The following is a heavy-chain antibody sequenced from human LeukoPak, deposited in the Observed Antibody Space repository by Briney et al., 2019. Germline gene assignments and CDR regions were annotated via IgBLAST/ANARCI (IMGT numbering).Heavy chain of an antibody. CDR2: ISLNSGGT. Sequence: ASVKVSCKASENIFTGYYMHWVRQAPGQGLEWMGWISLNSGGTNYAQKFQGRVTMTRDTSISTAYMELSRLRSDDTAVYYCARVVGPSDHLVYWGQGTLVTVSS. V-gene: IGHV1-2*02. J-gene: IGHJ4*02. CDR3: ARVVGPSDHLVY. CDR1: ENIFTGYY. D-gene: IGHD2-15*01.